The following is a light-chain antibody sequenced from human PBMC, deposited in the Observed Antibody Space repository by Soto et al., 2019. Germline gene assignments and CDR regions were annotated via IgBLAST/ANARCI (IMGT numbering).Light chain of an antibody. Sequence: EIVLTQSPATLSLSPGERATLSCRASQSVSSYLAWYQQKPGQAPTLLIYDASNRATGIPARFSGSGSGTDFTLTISSLAPADFAVYYCQQRSNWPPWTFGQGTKVEIK. V-gene: IGKV3-11*01. J-gene: IGKJ1*01. CDR2: DAS. CDR3: QQRSNWPPWT. CDR1: QSVSSY.